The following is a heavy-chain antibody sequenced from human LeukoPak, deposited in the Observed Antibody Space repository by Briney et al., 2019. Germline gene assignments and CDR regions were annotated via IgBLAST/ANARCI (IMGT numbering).Heavy chain of an antibody. V-gene: IGHV1-69*13. Sequence: SVKVSCKASGYTFTGYYMHRVRQAPGQGREWMGGINPIFGTANYAQKFQGRVTITADGSTSTAYMELSSLRSEDTAVYYCARNMRRGGSGSYYSVYTRSHYYYYYMDVWGKGTTVTISS. J-gene: IGHJ6*03. CDR3: ARNMRRGGSGSYYSVYTRSHYYYYYMDV. D-gene: IGHD3-10*01. CDR1: GYTFTGYY. CDR2: INPIFGTA.